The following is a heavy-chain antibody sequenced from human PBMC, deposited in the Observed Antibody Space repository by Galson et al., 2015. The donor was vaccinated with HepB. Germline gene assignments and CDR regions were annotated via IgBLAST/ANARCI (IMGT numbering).Heavy chain of an antibody. V-gene: IGHV4-39*01. CDR3: GRHADHNSDSSGSAEFFQH. J-gene: IGHJ1*01. CDR2: IYYSGTS. Sequence: ATLSLTCSVSGGSISSRPYYWGWIRQTPGQGLEWIGSIYYSGTSYPSPSFNSRVTMSVDTSKNQFSLQLYSVTAADTATYYCGRHADHNSDSSGSAEFFQHWGQGTLVTVSS. CDR1: GGSISSRPYY. D-gene: IGHD3-22*01.